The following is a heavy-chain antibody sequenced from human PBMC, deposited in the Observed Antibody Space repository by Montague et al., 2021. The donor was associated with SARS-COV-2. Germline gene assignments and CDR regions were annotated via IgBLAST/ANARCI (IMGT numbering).Heavy chain of an antibody. CDR2: IYYSGST. D-gene: IGHD1-26*01. J-gene: IGHJ5*02. V-gene: IGHV4-39*07. Sequence: SETLSLTCTVSGGSISSSSYYWGWIRQPPGKGLEWIGSIYYSGSTYYNPSLKSRVTISVDTSKNQFSLKLNSVTAADTAVYYCARLSSDIGGYFWFDPWGQGTLVSVSS. CDR3: ARLSSDIGGYFWFDP. CDR1: GGSISSSSYY.